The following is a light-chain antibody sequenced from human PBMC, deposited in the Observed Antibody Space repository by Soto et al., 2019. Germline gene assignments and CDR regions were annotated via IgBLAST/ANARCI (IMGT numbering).Light chain of an antibody. V-gene: IGLV2-14*01. J-gene: IGLJ1*01. CDR1: SSDVGGYNY. CDR3: SSYTSSSTLFYG. Sequence: SALTQPASVSGSPGQSITISCTGTSSDVGGYNYVSWYQQHPGKAPKLMIYDVSNRPSGVSNRFSGSKSGNTASLTISGLQAEDEADYYCSSYTSSSTLFYGFGTGTKVTVL. CDR2: DVS.